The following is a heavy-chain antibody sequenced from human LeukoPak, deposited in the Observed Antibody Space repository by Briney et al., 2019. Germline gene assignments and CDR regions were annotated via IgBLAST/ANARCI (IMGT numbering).Heavy chain of an antibody. CDR2: INQDGGKK. CDR1: GFNFSSYW. CDR3: ARGGRITMIVGAADWAFDI. V-gene: IGHV3-7*01. Sequence: GGSLRLSCAASGFNFSSYWMSWVRQAPGKGLEWVANINQDGGKKYYVDSVRGRFAISRDNAENSVYLQMNSLRAEDTALYYCARGGRITMIVGAADWAFDIWGQGTMVTVSS. D-gene: IGHD3-22*01. J-gene: IGHJ3*02.